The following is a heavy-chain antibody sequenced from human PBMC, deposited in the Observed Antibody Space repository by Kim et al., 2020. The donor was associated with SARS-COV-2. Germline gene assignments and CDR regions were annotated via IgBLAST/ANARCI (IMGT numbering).Heavy chain of an antibody. Sequence: SETLSLTCSVSGGSISSSSDYSLGWIRQPPGKGLEWLGSIYYGGYAYYNPSLKSRLTISADTTQNHFSVELTSVTATDTALYYFARQSLCWATTSYYFDSGGKGLLVSVST. D-gene: IGHD1-1*01. J-gene: IGHJ4*02. CDR3: ARQSLCWATTSYYFDS. CDR2: IYYGGYA. V-gene: IGHV4-39*01. CDR1: GGSISSSSDYS.